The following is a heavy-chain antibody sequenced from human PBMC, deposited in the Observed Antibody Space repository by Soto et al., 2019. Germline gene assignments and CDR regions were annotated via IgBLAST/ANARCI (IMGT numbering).Heavy chain of an antibody. D-gene: IGHD6-6*01. V-gene: IGHV4-39*01. CDR2: VYYNENT. Sequence: PSETLYLGRSVSGGTIRSLIYYWAWISNPPGKGLEWIGTVYYNENTYYNPSLKSRVTITVDTAKNQFSLNLRSVTAADTAMYFCARHRARNWLDPWGQQSLVT. J-gene: IGHJ5*02. CDR3: ARHRARNWLDP. CDR1: GGTIRSLIYY.